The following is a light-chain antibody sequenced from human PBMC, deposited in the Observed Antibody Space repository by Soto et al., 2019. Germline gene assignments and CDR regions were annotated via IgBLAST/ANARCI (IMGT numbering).Light chain of an antibody. CDR2: DVS. CDR3: ASYAGSNNYV. CDR1: SSDIGGYNY. V-gene: IGLV2-8*01. Sequence: QSALTQPPSASGSPGQSVTISCTGTSSDIGGYNYVSWYQQHPGTAPKLMIYDVSKRPSGVPDRFSGSKSGNTASLTVSGLQAEDEADYYCASYAGSNNYVFGTGTKVTVL. J-gene: IGLJ1*01.